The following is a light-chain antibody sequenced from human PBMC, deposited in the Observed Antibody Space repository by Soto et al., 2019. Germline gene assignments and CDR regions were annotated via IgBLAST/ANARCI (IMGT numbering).Light chain of an antibody. CDR2: LGS. J-gene: IGKJ2*01. CDR3: MQTLQTRNT. V-gene: IGKV2-28*01. CDR1: QSLLHSNGYNY. Sequence: DIVMTQSPLSLPVTPGEPASISCRSSQSLLHSNGYNYLDWYLQKPGQSPQLLIYLGSNRASGVPDRFSGSGSGTEFTLKISRVEAEDVGVYYCMQTLQTRNTFGQGTKLEIK.